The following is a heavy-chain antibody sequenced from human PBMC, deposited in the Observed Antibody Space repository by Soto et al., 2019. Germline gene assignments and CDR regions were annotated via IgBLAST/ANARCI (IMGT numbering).Heavy chain of an antibody. CDR1: GGSVSSGSYY. J-gene: IGHJ3*02. CDR2: IYYSGST. V-gene: IGHV4-61*01. Sequence: SETLSLTCTVSGGSVSSGSYYWSWIRQPPGKGLEWIGYIYYSGSTNYNPSLKSRVTISVDTSKNQFSLKLSSVTAADTAVYYCARDAGTTEGEGAFDIWGQGTMVT. CDR3: ARDAGTTEGEGAFDI. D-gene: IGHD1-7*01.